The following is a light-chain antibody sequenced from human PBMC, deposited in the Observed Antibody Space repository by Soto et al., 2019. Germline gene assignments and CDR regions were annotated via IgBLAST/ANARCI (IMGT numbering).Light chain of an antibody. CDR1: QDISKW. V-gene: IGKV1-5*01. Sequence: DIQMTQSPSTLSAFVGDRVTITCRASQDISKWLAWYQHKPGKGPKVLIFDASILKSGVPSRFSGSRSGKEFTLTISSLQPDDFATCYCQQYNGYLTWTFGQGTKVEIK. CDR3: QQYNGYLTWT. J-gene: IGKJ1*01. CDR2: DAS.